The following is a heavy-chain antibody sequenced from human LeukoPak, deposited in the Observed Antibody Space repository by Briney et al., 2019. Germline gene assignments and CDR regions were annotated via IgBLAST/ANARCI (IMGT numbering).Heavy chain of an antibody. J-gene: IGHJ5*02. CDR2: ISGTGSST. D-gene: IGHD2-2*02. CDR1: GFTFGNYA. V-gene: IGHV3-23*01. CDR3: AKASVAIPQYCNS. Sequence: GGSLRLSCEASGFTFGNYAMNWVRQAPGKGLEWVSTISGTGSSTYYADSAKGRFTISRDNSKDTLFLQLNSLSAADTAMYFCAKASVAIPQYCNSWGQGTLVTVSS.